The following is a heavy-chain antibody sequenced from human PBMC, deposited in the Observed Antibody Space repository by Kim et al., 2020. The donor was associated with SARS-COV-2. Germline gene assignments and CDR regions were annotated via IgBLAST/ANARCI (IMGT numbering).Heavy chain of an antibody. V-gene: IGHV4-39*01. Sequence: SETLSLTCTVSGDSISSSFNYWGWIRQPPGKGLEWIGSVYHSGTTYDSPSLKSRVTVSVDTSKNEFSLKVTSVTAADTAVYFCARLPHDSSGYVDCWGQGILVTVS. CDR2: VYHSGTT. J-gene: IGHJ4*02. CDR1: GDSISSSFNY. CDR3: ARLPHDSSGYVDC. D-gene: IGHD3-22*01.